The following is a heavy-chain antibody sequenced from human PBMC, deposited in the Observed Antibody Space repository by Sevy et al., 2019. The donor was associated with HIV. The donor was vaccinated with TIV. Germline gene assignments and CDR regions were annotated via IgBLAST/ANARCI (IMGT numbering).Heavy chain of an antibody. D-gene: IGHD3-3*01. CDR2: INPNSGGT. J-gene: IGHJ6*02. CDR1: GYTFTGYY. Sequence: ASVKVSCKASGYTFTGYYMHWVRQAPGQGLEWMGWINPNSGGTNYAQKFQGRVTMTRDTSFSTAYMELSRLRSDDTAVHYCARDGETAYYDFWSGPNYYYYGMDVWGQGTTVTVSS. V-gene: IGHV1-2*02. CDR3: ARDGETAYYDFWSGPNYYYYGMDV.